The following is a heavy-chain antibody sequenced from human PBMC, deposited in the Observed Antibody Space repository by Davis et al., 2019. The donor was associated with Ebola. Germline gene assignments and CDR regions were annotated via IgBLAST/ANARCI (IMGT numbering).Heavy chain of an antibody. CDR3: AKDTSNIWFDI. J-gene: IGHJ3*02. D-gene: IGHD1-26*01. CDR2: INSDGSST. Sequence: PGGSLRLSCAASGFIVSDKYMSWVRQAPGKGLVWVSRINSDGSSTSYADSVKGRFTISRDNSKNTLYLQMNGLRVEDTAIYYCAKDTSNIWFDIWGQGTNVTVSS. V-gene: IGHV3-74*01. CDR1: GFIVSDKY.